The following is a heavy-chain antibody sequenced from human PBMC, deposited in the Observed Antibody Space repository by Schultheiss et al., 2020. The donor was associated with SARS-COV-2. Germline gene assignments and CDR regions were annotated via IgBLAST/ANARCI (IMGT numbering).Heavy chain of an antibody. D-gene: IGHD5-12*01. CDR1: GGSISSGGYS. V-gene: IGHV4-30-4*07. CDR2: IYYSGST. Sequence: SETLSLTCAVSGGSISSGGYSWSWIRQPPGKGLEWIGYIYYSGSTYYNPSLKSRVTISVDTSKNQFSLKLSSVTAADTAVYYCARWDSGYDWAYFDYWGQGTLVTVSS. J-gene: IGHJ4*02. CDR3: ARWDSGYDWAYFDY.